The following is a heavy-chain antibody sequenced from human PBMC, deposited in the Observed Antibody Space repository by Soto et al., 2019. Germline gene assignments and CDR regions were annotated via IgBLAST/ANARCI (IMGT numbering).Heavy chain of an antibody. D-gene: IGHD1-20*01. Sequence: SETLSLTCTVSGGSISSYYWSWIRQPPGKGLEWIGYIYYSGSTNYNPSLKSRVTISVDTSKNQFSLKLSSVTAADTAVYYCARDEDPYNWNYLGYGGRGTLVTVSS. CDR2: IYYSGST. V-gene: IGHV4-59*01. CDR1: GGSISSYY. CDR3: ARDEDPYNWNYLGY. J-gene: IGHJ4*02.